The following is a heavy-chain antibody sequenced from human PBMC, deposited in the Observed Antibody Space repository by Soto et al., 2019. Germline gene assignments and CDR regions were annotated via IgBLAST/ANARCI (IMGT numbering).Heavy chain of an antibody. CDR1: GITFSTYA. CDR3: AKNGQPPYYYYGLDV. CDR2: ISGYNGDT. V-gene: IGHV1-18*01. J-gene: IGHJ6*02. Sequence: ASVKVSCKASGITFSTYAIHWVRQAPGQSLEWMGWISGYNGDTNYAQKFQDRVSMTIDTSTGTAYMELRSLTSDDTAIYYCAKNGQPPYYYYGLDVWGQGTKVTVSS. D-gene: IGHD2-8*01.